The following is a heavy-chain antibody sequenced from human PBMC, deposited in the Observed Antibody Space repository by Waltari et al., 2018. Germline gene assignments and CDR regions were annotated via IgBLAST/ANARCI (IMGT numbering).Heavy chain of an antibody. J-gene: IGHJ5*02. CDR3: ARGLITDFWSGYRANWFDP. Sequence: QVQLQESGPGLVKPSETLSLTCTVSGGSISSSYWSWIRQPAGTGLEWIGRIYTSGSTNYNPSLKSRVTMSVDTSKNQFSLKLSSVTAADTAVYYCARGLITDFWSGYRANWFDPWGQGTLVTVSS. D-gene: IGHD3-3*01. CDR1: GGSISSSY. V-gene: IGHV4-4*07. CDR2: IYTSGST.